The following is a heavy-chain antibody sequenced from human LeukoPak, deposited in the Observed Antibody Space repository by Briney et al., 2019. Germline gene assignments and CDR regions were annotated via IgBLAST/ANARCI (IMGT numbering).Heavy chain of an antibody. Sequence: PSETLSLTCIVSGDSITNHYWSLIRRPPGKGLEWIGYIYYNGITNYNPSLKSRVTISVDTSRNQFSMKLNSVTAADTAVYYCAGSGGLANTGAVFDYWGQGTLVTVSS. CDR1: GDSITNHY. V-gene: IGHV4-59*11. J-gene: IGHJ4*02. D-gene: IGHD3-10*01. CDR2: IYYNGIT. CDR3: AGSGGLANTGAVFDY.